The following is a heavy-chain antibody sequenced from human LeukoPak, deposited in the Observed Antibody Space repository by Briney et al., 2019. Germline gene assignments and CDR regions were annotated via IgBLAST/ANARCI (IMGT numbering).Heavy chain of an antibody. Sequence: SETLSLTCTVSGGSVSSGSYYWSWIRQPPGKGLEWIGYICYSGSTNYNPSLKSRVTISVDTSKNQFSLKLSSVTAADTAVYYCARVVVVVAATDYWGQGTLVTVSS. D-gene: IGHD2-15*01. CDR2: ICYSGST. V-gene: IGHV4-61*01. CDR1: GGSVSSGSYY. J-gene: IGHJ4*02. CDR3: ARVVVVVAATDY.